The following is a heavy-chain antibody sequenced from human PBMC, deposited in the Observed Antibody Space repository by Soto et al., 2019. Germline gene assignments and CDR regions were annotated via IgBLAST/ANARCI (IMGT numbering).Heavy chain of an antibody. D-gene: IGHD3-9*01. CDR1: GYTFTSYG. J-gene: IGHJ4*02. CDR3: ARGGAKYYDILTGYYFDY. CDR2: ISAYNGNT. Sequence: ASVKVSCKASGYTFTSYGISWVRQAPGQGLEWMGWISAYNGNTNYAQKLQGRVTMTTDTSTSTAYMELRSLRSDDTAVYYCARGGAKYYDILTGYYFDYWGQGTLVTVSS. V-gene: IGHV1-18*01.